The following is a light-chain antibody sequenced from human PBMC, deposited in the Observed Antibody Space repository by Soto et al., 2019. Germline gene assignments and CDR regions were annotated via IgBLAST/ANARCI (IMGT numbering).Light chain of an antibody. CDR1: SSDVGGYNY. J-gene: IGLJ1*01. V-gene: IGLV2-14*01. CDR3: SSYTSSSTYV. Sequence: QSVLTQPASVSGYPGQSSTISCTGTSSDVGGYNYVSWYQQHPGKAPKLMIYDVSKRPSGVSNRFSGSKSGNTASLTISGLHAEYEADYYCSSYTSSSTYVFGTRTKLTVL. CDR2: DVS.